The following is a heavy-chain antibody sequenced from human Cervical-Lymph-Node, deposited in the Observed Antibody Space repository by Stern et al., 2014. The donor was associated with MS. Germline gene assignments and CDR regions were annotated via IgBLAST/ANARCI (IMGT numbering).Heavy chain of an antibody. CDR2: INYTGTT. J-gene: IGHJ4*02. Sequence: QLQLQESGPGLVKPSGPLSLTCTVSGASISSYYWNWIRQPPGKGLEWIGYINYTGTTNYNPSLKGRVAISLDTSKNQFSLILRSVSAADTAVYYCARKSLSMDHYFDSWGQGTLVTVSS. CDR3: ARKSLSMDHYFDS. V-gene: IGHV4-59*01. D-gene: IGHD2-2*03. CDR1: GASISSYY.